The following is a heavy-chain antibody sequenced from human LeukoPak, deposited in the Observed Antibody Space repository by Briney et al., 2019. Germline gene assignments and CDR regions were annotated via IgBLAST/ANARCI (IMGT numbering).Heavy chain of an antibody. CDR3: ARGGVFGCGGDYFFDY. V-gene: IGHV1-46*01. D-gene: IGHD2-21*02. CDR2: INSSGGST. Sequence: GASVKVSCKASGYTFTSYYMHWVRQAPGQGLEWLGIINSSGGSTNYAQKFQGRVTMTRDTSTSTVYMELSSLRSEDTAVYYCARGGVFGCGGDYFFDYWGQGTLVTVSS. J-gene: IGHJ4*02. CDR1: GYTFTSYY.